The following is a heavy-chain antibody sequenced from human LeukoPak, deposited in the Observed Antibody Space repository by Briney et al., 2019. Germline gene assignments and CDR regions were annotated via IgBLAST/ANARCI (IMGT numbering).Heavy chain of an antibody. D-gene: IGHD3-9*01. CDR3: ATIRRYFDWLLHDAFDI. CDR2: FDPEDGET. CDR1: GYTLTELS. J-gene: IGHJ3*02. Sequence: ASVTVSFTVSGYTLTELSMHWVRQAPGKGLEWMGGFDPEDGETIYAQKFQGRVTMTEDTSTDTAYMELSSLRSEDTAVYYCATIRRYFDWLLHDAFDIWGQGTMVTVSS. V-gene: IGHV1-24*01.